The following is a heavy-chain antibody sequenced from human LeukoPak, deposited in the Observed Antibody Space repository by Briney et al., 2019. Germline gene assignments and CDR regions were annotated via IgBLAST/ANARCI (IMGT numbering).Heavy chain of an antibody. Sequence: ASVKVSCKTSGYTFTGSFIHWVRQAPGQGLEWMGWISPNSGGTRYAQKFQGRVTMTRDTSISTAHMELSRLMYDDTAVYYCAREGIPKGGDYWGQGTLVTISS. CDR1: GYTFTGSF. J-gene: IGHJ4*02. D-gene: IGHD6-13*01. V-gene: IGHV1-2*02. CDR2: ISPNSGGT. CDR3: AREGIPKGGDY.